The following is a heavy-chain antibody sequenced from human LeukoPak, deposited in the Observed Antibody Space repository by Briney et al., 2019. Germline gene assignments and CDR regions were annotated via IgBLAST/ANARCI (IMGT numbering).Heavy chain of an antibody. CDR2: INPNSGGT. V-gene: IGHV1-2*02. CDR3: ASLGNYDSSGYYYSVVHWFDP. D-gene: IGHD3-22*01. Sequence: ASVKVSCKASGYTFTGYYMHWVRQAPGQGLEWMGWINPNSGGTNYAQKFQGRVTMTRDTSISTAYMELSRLRSEDTAVYYCASLGNYDSSGYYYSVVHWFDPWGQGTLVTVSS. J-gene: IGHJ5*02. CDR1: GYTFTGYY.